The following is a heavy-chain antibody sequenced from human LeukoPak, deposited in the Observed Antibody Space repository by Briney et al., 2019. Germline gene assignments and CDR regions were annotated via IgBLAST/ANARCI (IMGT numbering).Heavy chain of an antibody. CDR3: AINSRQLVGYFDY. CDR1: GGSISSYY. Sequence: PSETLSLTCTVSGGSISSYYWSWIRQPPGKGLEWIGYIYYSGSTNYNPSLKSRVTISVDTSKNQFSLKLSSVTAADTAVYYCAINSRQLVGYFDYWGQGTLVTVSS. V-gene: IGHV4-59*01. J-gene: IGHJ4*02. CDR2: IYYSGST. D-gene: IGHD6-13*01.